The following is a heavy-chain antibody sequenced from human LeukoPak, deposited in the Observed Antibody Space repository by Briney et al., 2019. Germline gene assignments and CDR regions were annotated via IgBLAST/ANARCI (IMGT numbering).Heavy chain of an antibody. Sequence: ASVKVSCKASGYTFTSYGISWVRQAPGQGLEWMGWISAYNGNTNYAQKLQGRVTMTTDTSTSTAYMELSSLRSEDTAVYYCARVVPATSYYYYYYMDVWGKGTTVTVSS. CDR2: ISAYNGNT. CDR1: GYTFTSYG. J-gene: IGHJ6*03. CDR3: ARVVPATSYYYYYYMDV. D-gene: IGHD2-2*01. V-gene: IGHV1-18*01.